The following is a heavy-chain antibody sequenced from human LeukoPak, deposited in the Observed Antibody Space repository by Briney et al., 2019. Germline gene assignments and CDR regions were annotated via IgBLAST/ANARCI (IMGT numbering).Heavy chain of an antibody. Sequence: SGPTLVNPTQTLTLTCTFSGFSLSTSGMCVSWIRQPPGKALEWLARIDWDDDKYYITSLKTRLTISKDTSKNQVVLTMTKMDPVDTATYYCARLSVRDMHYYDSSAYYWGFDSWGQGTLVTVSS. CDR1: GFSLSTSGMC. V-gene: IGHV2-70*11. D-gene: IGHD3-22*01. CDR3: ARLSVRDMHYYDSSAYYWGFDS. CDR2: IDWDDDK. J-gene: IGHJ4*02.